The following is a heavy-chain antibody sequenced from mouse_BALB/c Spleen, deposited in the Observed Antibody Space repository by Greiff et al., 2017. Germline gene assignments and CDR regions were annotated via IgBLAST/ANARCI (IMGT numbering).Heavy chain of an antibody. D-gene: IGHD1-1*01. Sequence: QVQLQQSGAELVKPGASVKLSCKASGYTFTSYYMYWVKQRPGQGLEWIGGINPSNGGTNFNEKFKSKATLTVDKSSSTAYMQLSSLTSEDSAVYYCTGGRAWFAYWGQGTLVTVSA. CDR2: INPSNGGT. V-gene: IGHV1S81*02. CDR1: GYTFTSYY. CDR3: TGGRAWFAY. J-gene: IGHJ3*01.